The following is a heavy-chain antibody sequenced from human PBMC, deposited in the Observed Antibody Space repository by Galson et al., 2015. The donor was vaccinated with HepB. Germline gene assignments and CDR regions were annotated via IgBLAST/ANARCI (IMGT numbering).Heavy chain of an antibody. D-gene: IGHD2-2*01. CDR3: ARGDVPLDY. J-gene: IGHJ4*02. Sequence: CAISGDSVSSNSAAWNWIRQSPSRGLEWLGRIYYRSRWYNNYALSVKSRITINPDTSKNQFSLQLNSVTPEDTAVYYCARGDVPLDYWGQGTLVTVSS. CDR1: GDSVSSNSAA. V-gene: IGHV6-1*01. CDR2: IYYRSRWYN.